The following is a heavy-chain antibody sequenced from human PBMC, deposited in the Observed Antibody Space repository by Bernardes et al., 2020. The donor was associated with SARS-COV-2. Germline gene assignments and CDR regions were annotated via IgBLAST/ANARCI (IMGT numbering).Heavy chain of an antibody. V-gene: IGHV4-4*07. D-gene: IGHD5-12*01. J-gene: IGHJ4*02. CDR3: ARGSGNIVTRTVRFDY. Sequence: SETLSLTCTASGRSLSSDYRSWIRQPAGRGLEWVGCIHSTGTTNYNPSSKSRVTMSVDTSKNQFSLKLTSVTAADAAVCYCARGSGNIVTRTVRFDYWGQGTLVTVSS. CDR2: IHSTGTT. CDR1: GRSLSSDY.